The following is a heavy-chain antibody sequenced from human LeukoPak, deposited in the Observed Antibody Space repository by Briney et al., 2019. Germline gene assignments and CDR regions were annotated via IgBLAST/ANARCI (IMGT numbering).Heavy chain of an antibody. CDR3: ARSRGGVAWMTDY. Sequence: SETLSLTCSVSGGSIGSNYWTWFRQPPGKGLEWIGYILYSGSTTYNPSLKSRVSLSLDTSKNQLSLRLSSVTAADTAVYYCARSRGGVAWMTDYWGQGTLVTVSS. CDR1: GGSIGSNY. V-gene: IGHV4-59*01. J-gene: IGHJ4*02. D-gene: IGHD3-16*01. CDR2: ILYSGST.